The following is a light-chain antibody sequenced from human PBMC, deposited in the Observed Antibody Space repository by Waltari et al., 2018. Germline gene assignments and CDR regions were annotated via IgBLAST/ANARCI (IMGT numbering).Light chain of an antibody. V-gene: IGKV3-20*01. J-gene: IGKJ1*01. Sequence: EIVLTQSPGTLSLSPGERATLSCRASQSLRIYLAWYQQKPGQAPRLLIYDASTRATGIPDRFSGSGSGTDFSLTISRLEPEDFAVYYCQHYESLPVTFGQGTKVEIK. CDR2: DAS. CDR1: QSLRIY. CDR3: QHYESLPVT.